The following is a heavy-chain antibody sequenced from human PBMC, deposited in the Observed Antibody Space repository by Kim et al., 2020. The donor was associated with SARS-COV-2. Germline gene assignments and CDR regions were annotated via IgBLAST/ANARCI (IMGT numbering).Heavy chain of an antibody. Sequence: GGSLRLSCAASGLTFSSYGMHWVRQAPGKGLEWVAVISYDGSNKYYADSVKGRFTISRDNSKNTLYLQMNSLRAEDTAVYYCAKDESGVWFGELSSDYWGQGTLVTVSS. CDR1: GLTFSSYG. V-gene: IGHV3-30*18. CDR3: AKDESGVWFGELSSDY. D-gene: IGHD3-10*01. J-gene: IGHJ4*02. CDR2: ISYDGSNK.